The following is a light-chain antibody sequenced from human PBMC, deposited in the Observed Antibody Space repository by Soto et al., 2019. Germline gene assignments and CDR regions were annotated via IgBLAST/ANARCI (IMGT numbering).Light chain of an antibody. CDR1: QSISFY. CDR3: QQVNRYPYT. Sequence: DIEMTQSPSSLSASVGDRVTITCRASQSISFYLNWYQQKPGKAPKLLIYTASNVQSGVPSRISGSGSGTEFTLTITSLQPEDFATYYCQQVNRYPYTFGQGTKVDIK. J-gene: IGKJ2*01. CDR2: TAS. V-gene: IGKV1-39*01.